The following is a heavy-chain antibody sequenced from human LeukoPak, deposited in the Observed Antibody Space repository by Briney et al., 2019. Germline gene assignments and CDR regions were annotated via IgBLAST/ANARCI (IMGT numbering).Heavy chain of an antibody. CDR3: ARAPSEIGGYYPEYFRH. V-gene: IGHV3-74*01. CDR1: GFTFSSYW. CDR2: IKSDGST. D-gene: IGHD3-22*01. J-gene: IGHJ1*01. Sequence: GGSLRLSCAASGFTFSSYWMHWVRQAPGKGLVLVSRIKSDGSTNYADSVKGRFTISRDNAKNTVSLQMNSLRAEDTGVYYCARAPSEIGGYYPEYFRHWGQGTLVTVSS.